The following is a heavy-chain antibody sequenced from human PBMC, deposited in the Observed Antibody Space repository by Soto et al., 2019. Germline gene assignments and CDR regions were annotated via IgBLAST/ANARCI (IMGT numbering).Heavy chain of an antibody. CDR3: ARDKITGLFDY. CDR1: GGSISSSSYY. J-gene: IGHJ4*02. V-gene: IGHV4-39*07. Sequence: SETLSLTCAASGGSISSSSYYWGWIRQPPGTGLEWIGEINHSGSTNYNPSLKSRVTISVDTSKNQFSLKLTSVTAADTAVYYCARDKITGLFDYWGQGTLVTVSS. CDR2: INHSGST. D-gene: IGHD2-8*02.